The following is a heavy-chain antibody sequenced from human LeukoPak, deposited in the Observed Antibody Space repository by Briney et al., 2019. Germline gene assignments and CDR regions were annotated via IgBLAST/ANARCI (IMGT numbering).Heavy chain of an antibody. J-gene: IGHJ4*02. V-gene: IGHV3-23*01. CDR3: AKTRGYSGYGHFDY. Sequence: PGGSLRLSCAASGFTFSSYAMSWVRQAPGKGLEWVSAISGSGGSTYYADSVKGRFTISRDNSKNTLYLRMNSLRAEDTAVYYCAKTRGYSGYGHFDYWGQGTLVTVSS. CDR2: ISGSGGST. D-gene: IGHD5-12*01. CDR1: GFTFSSYA.